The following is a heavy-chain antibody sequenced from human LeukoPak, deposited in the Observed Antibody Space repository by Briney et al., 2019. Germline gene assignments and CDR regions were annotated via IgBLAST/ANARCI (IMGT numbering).Heavy chain of an antibody. CDR3: ARGGNSGYCSSTSCYGPHAFDI. V-gene: IGHV4-61*02. CDR2: IYTSGST. J-gene: IGHJ3*02. D-gene: IGHD2-2*01. CDR1: GGSISSGSYY. Sequence: SATLSLTCTVSGGSISSGSYYWSWIRQPAGKGLEWIGRIYTSGSTNYNPPLKSRVTISVDTSKNQFSLKLSSVTAADTAVYYCARGGNSGYCSSTSCYGPHAFDIWGQGTMVTVSS.